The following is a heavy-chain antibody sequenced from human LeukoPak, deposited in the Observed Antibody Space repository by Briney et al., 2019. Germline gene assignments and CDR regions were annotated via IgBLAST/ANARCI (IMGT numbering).Heavy chain of an antibody. CDR2: INHSGST. CDR1: GGSFSGYY. CDR3: ARDVEASYSSGYYYYYGMDV. J-gene: IGHJ6*02. D-gene: IGHD3-22*01. Sequence: SETLSLTCAVYGGSFSGYYWSWIRQPPGKGLEWIGEINHSGSTYYNPSLKSRVTISVDTSKNQFSLKLNSVTAADTAVYYCARDVEASYSSGYYYYYGMDVWGQGTTVTVSS. V-gene: IGHV4-34*01.